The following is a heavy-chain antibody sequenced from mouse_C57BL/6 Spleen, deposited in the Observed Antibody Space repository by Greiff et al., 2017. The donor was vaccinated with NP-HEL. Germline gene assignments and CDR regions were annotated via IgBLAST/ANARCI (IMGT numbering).Heavy chain of an antibody. D-gene: IGHD1-1*01. J-gene: IGHJ3*01. V-gene: IGHV7-3*01. Sequence: DVHLVESGGGLVQPGGSLSLSCAASGFTFTDYYMSWVRQPPGKALEWLGFIRNKANGYTTEYSASVKGRFTISRDNSQSILYLQMNALRAEDSATYYCASPPLYYGSSPFAYWGQRTLVTVSA. CDR2: IRNKANGYTT. CDR3: ASPPLYYGSSPFAY. CDR1: GFTFTDYY.